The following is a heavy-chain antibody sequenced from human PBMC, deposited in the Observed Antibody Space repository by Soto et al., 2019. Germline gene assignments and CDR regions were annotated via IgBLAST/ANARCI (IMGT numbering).Heavy chain of an antibody. Sequence: SETLSLTCIVSGGSISSGGYYWSWIRQHPGKGLEWIGYFYYSGNTYYNPSLKSRVTISLDTSKNQFSLKLSSVTAADTAVYYCATTPAGFYTKGAFDIWGRGTMVTVS. V-gene: IGHV4-31*03. D-gene: IGHD3-3*01. CDR1: GGSISSGGYY. J-gene: IGHJ3*02. CDR3: ATTPAGFYTKGAFDI. CDR2: FYYSGNT.